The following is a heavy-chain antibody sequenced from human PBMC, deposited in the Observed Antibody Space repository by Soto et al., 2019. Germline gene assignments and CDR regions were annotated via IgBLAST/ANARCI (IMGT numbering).Heavy chain of an antibody. CDR2: IHYSGTT. D-gene: IGHD2-8*01. CDR3: AGYNSYAIDY. Sequence: KTLSLTGSVSGTSISSYYWSWIRQPPGKGLEWIANIHYSGTTNYNPSLASRVTLSVDTYKNQFSLKMTSVNAADRAMYFCAGYNSYAIDYWGRGPLVTVSS. CDR1: GTSISSYY. V-gene: IGHV4-59*01. J-gene: IGHJ4*02.